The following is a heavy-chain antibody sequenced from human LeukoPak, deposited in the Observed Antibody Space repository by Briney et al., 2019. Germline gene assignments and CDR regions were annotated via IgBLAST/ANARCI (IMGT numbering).Heavy chain of an antibody. D-gene: IGHD1-1*01. J-gene: IGHJ3*02. CDR1: GFTFSNYW. Sequence: GGSLRLSCEASGFTFSNYWIHWVRRAPGKGLVWVSRINSVGSDSGYAGFVKGRFTISRDNARNTVYLQMNSLRAEDTAVYFCARPYIDDWNDAGAFDIWGLGTVVTVSS. CDR2: INSVGSDS. CDR3: ARPYIDDWNDAGAFDI. V-gene: IGHV3-74*01.